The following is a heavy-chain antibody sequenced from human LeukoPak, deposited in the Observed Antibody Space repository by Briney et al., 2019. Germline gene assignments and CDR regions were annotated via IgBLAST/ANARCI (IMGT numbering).Heavy chain of an antibody. Sequence: GGSLRLSCAASGFTFSSYAMSWVRQAPGKGLEWVSAISGSGGSTYYADSVKGRFTISRDNSKNTLYLQMNSLRAEDTAVYYCAKDHVWGITIRPHGAFDIWGQGTMVTVSS. V-gene: IGHV3-23*01. J-gene: IGHJ3*02. CDR2: ISGSGGST. CDR3: AKDHVWGITIRPHGAFDI. D-gene: IGHD3-3*01. CDR1: GFTFSSYA.